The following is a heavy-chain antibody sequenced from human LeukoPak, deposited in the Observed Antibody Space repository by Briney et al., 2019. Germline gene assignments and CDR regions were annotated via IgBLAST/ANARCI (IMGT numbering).Heavy chain of an antibody. CDR1: GFTFSSYG. D-gene: IGHD6-19*01. Sequence: GGSLRLSCAASGFTFSSYGMRWVRQAPGKGLEWVAVIWYDGSNKYYADSVKGRFTISRDNSKNTLYLQMNSLRAEDTAVYYCARPLSVAGSWYFDLWGRGTLVTVSS. V-gene: IGHV3-33*01. CDR3: ARPLSVAGSWYFDL. J-gene: IGHJ2*01. CDR2: IWYDGSNK.